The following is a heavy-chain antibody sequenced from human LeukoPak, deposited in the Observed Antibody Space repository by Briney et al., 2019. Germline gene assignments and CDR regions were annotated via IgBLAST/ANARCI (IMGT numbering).Heavy chain of an antibody. Sequence: SETLSLTCTVSGVSISSFHWSWIRQPAGQGLEFIGRTHTSRNTDYNPSLKTRVSMSVDTSKNQFSLKLSSVTAADTAVYYCASVEIVRTTSDYWGQGTLVTVSS. J-gene: IGHJ4*02. D-gene: IGHD5-12*01. CDR2: THTSRNT. CDR1: GVSISSFH. CDR3: ASVEIVRTTSDY. V-gene: IGHV4-4*07.